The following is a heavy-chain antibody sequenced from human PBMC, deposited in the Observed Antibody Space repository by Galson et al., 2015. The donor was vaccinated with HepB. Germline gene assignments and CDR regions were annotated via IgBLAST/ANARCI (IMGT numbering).Heavy chain of an antibody. CDR3: ARRGATTDAFDV. D-gene: IGHD1-26*01. Sequence: LSLTCTVSGGSISSSIYYWGWIRQPPGKGLEWIGSIYFSGDTYYHPSLKSRVTISGDTSKNQFSLRLSSVTAADTSLYYCARRGATTDAFDVWGLGTMVTVSS. V-gene: IGHV4-39*01. CDR1: GGSISSSIYY. CDR2: IYFSGDT. J-gene: IGHJ3*01.